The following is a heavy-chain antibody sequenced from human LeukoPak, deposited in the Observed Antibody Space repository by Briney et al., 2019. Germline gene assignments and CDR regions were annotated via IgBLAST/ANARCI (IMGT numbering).Heavy chain of an antibody. CDR1: GGTFSSYD. V-gene: IGHV1-8*02. Sequence: ASVRLSCNASGGTFSSYDINWVRQATRQGLEWLGWMNPNSCNTGYAQKVQGRVTMTRNTSISTAYMELSRLRSEDTAVYYCARGVRTMVRGVIGLYYYYYYMDVWGKGTTVTISS. J-gene: IGHJ6*03. CDR3: ARGVRTMVRGVIGLYYYYYYMDV. D-gene: IGHD3-10*01. CDR2: MNPNSCNT.